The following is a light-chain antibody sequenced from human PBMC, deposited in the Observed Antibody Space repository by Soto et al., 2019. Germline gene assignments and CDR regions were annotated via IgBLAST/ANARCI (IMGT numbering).Light chain of an antibody. J-gene: IGLJ3*02. V-gene: IGLV1-44*01. Sequence: QSVLTQPPSASGTPGQRVTISCSGSSSNIGSNTVNWYQQLPGTAPKLLIYSNNQRPSGVPDRFSGSKSGTSASLAISGLQSEDEADHYWAAWDDSLNGGVFGGGTKLTVL. CDR3: AAWDDSLNGGV. CDR2: SNN. CDR1: SSNIGSNT.